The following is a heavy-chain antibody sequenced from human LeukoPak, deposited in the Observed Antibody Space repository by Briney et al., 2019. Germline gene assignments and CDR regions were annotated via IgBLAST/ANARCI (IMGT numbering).Heavy chain of an antibody. V-gene: IGHV4-59*08. Sequence: SETLSLTCTVSGGSISGYYWGWIRQPPGKGLEWIGHIYYSGSTNYNPSLKSRVTISVDTSKNQFSLKLNSVTAADTAVYYCARQTGYFRYWGQGTLVAVSS. CDR1: GGSISGYY. CDR2: IYYSGST. CDR3: ARQTGYFRY. D-gene: IGHD3-10*01. J-gene: IGHJ1*01.